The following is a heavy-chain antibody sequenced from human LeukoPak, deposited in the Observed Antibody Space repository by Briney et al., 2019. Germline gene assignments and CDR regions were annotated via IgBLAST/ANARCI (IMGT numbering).Heavy chain of an antibody. V-gene: IGHV3-30*18. CDR1: GFTFSSYG. CDR3: AKDESRYSGYGDY. CDR2: ISYDGSKK. D-gene: IGHD5-12*01. J-gene: IGHJ4*02. Sequence: TGGSLRLSCAASGFTFSSYGMHWVRQAPGKGLEWVAVISYDGSKKYYADSVKGRFTISRDNSKNTLYLQMNSLRAEDTAVYYCAKDESRYSGYGDYWGQGTLVTVSS.